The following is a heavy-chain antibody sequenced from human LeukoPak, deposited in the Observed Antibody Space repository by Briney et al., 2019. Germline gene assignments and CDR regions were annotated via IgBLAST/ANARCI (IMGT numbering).Heavy chain of an antibody. CDR2: IYYSGST. V-gene: IGHV4-31*03. D-gene: IGHD5-18*01. CDR1: GGSISSGDYY. J-gene: IGHJ4*02. CDR3: ARGDVDTAMVNY. Sequence: PSETLSLTCTVSGGSISSGDYYWSWIRQHPGKGLEWIGYIYYSGSTYYNPSLKSRVTISVDTSKNQFSLKLSSVTAADTAVYYCARGDVDTAMVNYWGQGTLVTVSS.